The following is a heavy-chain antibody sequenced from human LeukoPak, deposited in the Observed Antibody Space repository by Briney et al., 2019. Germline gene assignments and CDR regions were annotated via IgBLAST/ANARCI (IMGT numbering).Heavy chain of an antibody. CDR2: IYYSGST. V-gene: IGHV4-59*01. CDR1: GGSISSYY. Sequence: SETLSLTCTVSGGSISSYYWSWIRQPPGKGLEWIGYIYYSGSTNYNPSLKSRVTMSVDTSKNQFSLKLSSVTAADSAVYYCARWVYGMDVWGQGTTVTVSS. J-gene: IGHJ6*02. CDR3: ARWVYGMDV.